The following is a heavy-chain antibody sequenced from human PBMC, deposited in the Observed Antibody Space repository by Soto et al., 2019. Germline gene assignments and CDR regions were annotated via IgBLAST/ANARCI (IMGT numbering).Heavy chain of an antibody. Sequence: SETLSLTCTVSGGSISSYYWSWIRQSAGQGLEWIGRIYPGGSTNYNPSLKSRVTMSADTPKNQFSLRLTSVTAADTAVYYCARANVGPPGGGSWIMPFDFWGQGTLVTVSS. CDR3: ARANVGPPGGGSWIMPFDF. CDR1: GGSISSYY. D-gene: IGHD2-15*01. J-gene: IGHJ4*02. V-gene: IGHV4-4*07. CDR2: IYPGGST.